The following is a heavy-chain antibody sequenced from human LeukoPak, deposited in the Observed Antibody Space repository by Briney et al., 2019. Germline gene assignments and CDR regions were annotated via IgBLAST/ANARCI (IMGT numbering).Heavy chain of an antibody. J-gene: IGHJ4*02. Sequence: ESGPTLVNPTQTLTLTCTFSGFSLRTSRVAVGWIRQPPGKALEWLALIYWDDDKRYSPSLKSRLTITKDTSKNQVVLTVTNMDPVDTGTYYCAHMRYSDTALEYYFDHWGQGTLVTVSS. CDR1: GFSLRTSRVA. CDR2: IYWDDDK. D-gene: IGHD5-18*01. CDR3: AHMRYSDTALEYYFDH. V-gene: IGHV2-5*02.